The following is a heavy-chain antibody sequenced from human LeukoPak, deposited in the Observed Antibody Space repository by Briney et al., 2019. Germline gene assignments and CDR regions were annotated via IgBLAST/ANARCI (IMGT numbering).Heavy chain of an antibody. D-gene: IGHD2-2*01. CDR3: ARPSSSLRGWFDP. CDR2: IFHSGAA. CDR1: GVSILSRDW. Sequence: PSGTLSLTCAVSGVSILSRDWWTWVRQPPGKGLEWLGDIFHSGAANCNQSLRSRLTLSVDKSENQFSLRLTSVTAADTAVYYCARPSSSLRGWFDPWGQGTLVTVSS. V-gene: IGHV4-4*02. J-gene: IGHJ5*02.